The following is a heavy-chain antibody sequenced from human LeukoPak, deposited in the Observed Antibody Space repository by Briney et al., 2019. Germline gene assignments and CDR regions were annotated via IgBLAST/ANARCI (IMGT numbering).Heavy chain of an antibody. CDR3: ARALSSGAWYFDL. J-gene: IGHJ2*01. CDR1: GYTFTSYY. CDR2: INPSGGST. D-gene: IGHD2-15*01. Sequence: GASVKVSCKASGYTFTSYYMHWVRQAPGQGLEWMGIINPSGGSTSYAQKFQGRVTMTRDMSTSTVYMELSSLRSEDTAVYYCARALSSGAWYFDLWGRGTLVTVSS. V-gene: IGHV1-46*01.